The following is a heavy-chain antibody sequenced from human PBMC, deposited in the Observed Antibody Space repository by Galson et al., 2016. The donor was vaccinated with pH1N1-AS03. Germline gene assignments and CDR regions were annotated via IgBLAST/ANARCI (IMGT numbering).Heavy chain of an antibody. V-gene: IGHV3-21*01. CDR1: GFPFSGYR. CDR2: ISTTSSSI. J-gene: IGHJ4*02. D-gene: IGHD6-19*01. Sequence: SLRLSCAASGFPFSGYRMNWVRQAPGKGLEWVSFISTTSSSIYYADSVKGRFTISRDNAKNSLFLQMNSLRDEDTAVYYCARDGPPQGISVAGSFDFWAQGTLVTVSS. CDR3: ARDGPPQGISVAGSFDF.